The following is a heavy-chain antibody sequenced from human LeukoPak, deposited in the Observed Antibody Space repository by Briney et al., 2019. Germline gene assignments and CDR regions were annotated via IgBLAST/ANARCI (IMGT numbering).Heavy chain of an antibody. V-gene: IGHV3-73*01. CDR3: ARRDGDSNYYGMDV. CDR2: IRSIANNYAT. CDR1: GFTFSGSA. J-gene: IGHJ6*02. D-gene: IGHD4-17*01. Sequence: GGSLRLSCAASGFTFSGSAMHWVRQASGKGLEWVGRIRSIANNYATAYAASVKGRFTISRDDSKNTAYLQMSSLKTEDTAVYYCARRDGDSNYYGMDVWGQGTTVTVSS.